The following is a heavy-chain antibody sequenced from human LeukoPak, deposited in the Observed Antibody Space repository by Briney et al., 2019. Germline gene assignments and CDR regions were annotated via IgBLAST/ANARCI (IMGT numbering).Heavy chain of an antibody. CDR1: GYTFTGYY. Sequence: ATVKVSCKASGYTFTGYYMHWVRQAPGQGLEWMGWINPNSGGTNYAQKFQGRVTMTRDTSISTVYMELSRLRSDDTAVYYCARERPTFGVAARTYYYMDVWGKGTTVTVSS. CDR3: ARERPTFGVAARTYYYMDV. J-gene: IGHJ6*03. D-gene: IGHD3-3*01. V-gene: IGHV1-2*02. CDR2: INPNSGGT.